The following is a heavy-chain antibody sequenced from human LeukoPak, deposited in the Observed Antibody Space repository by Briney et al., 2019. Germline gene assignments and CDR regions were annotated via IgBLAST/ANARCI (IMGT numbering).Heavy chain of an antibody. Sequence: SETLSLTCTVSGGSIRGSSYYWGWIRQPPGKGLEWIGGIYSSGSTYYNPSLKSRVTISVDKSKNQFSLKLSSVTAADTAVYYCARDFRQALWFGELDGMDVWGQGTTVTVSS. CDR1: GGSIRGSSYY. V-gene: IGHV4-39*07. CDR2: IYSSGST. CDR3: ARDFRQALWFGELDGMDV. D-gene: IGHD3-10*01. J-gene: IGHJ6*02.